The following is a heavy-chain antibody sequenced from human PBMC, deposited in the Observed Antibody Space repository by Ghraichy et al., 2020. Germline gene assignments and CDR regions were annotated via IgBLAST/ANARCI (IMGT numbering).Heavy chain of an antibody. V-gene: IGHV3-33*08. CDR2: IWYDGSNK. CDR1: GFTFSSYG. CDR3: ASLPYDFWSGYYTIPYYYGMDV. J-gene: IGHJ6*02. Sequence: GESLNISCAASGFTFSSYGMHWVRQAPGKGLEWVAVIWYDGSNKYYADSVKGRFTISRDNSKNTLYLQMNSLRAEDTAVYYCASLPYDFWSGYYTIPYYYGMDVWGQGTTVTVSS. D-gene: IGHD3-3*01.